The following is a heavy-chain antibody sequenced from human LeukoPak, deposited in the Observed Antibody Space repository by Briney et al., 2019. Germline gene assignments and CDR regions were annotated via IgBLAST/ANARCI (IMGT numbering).Heavy chain of an antibody. CDR1: GFTFSSYA. J-gene: IGHJ4*02. D-gene: IGHD2-2*01. CDR2: ISGSGGST. Sequence: HAGGSLRLSCAASGFTFSSYAMSWVRQAPGKGLEWVSAISGSGGSTYYADSVKGRFTISRDNSKNTLYLQMNSLRAEDTAVYYCATPAFYCSSTSCYFNYWGQGTLVTVSS. CDR3: ATPAFYCSSTSCYFNY. V-gene: IGHV3-23*01.